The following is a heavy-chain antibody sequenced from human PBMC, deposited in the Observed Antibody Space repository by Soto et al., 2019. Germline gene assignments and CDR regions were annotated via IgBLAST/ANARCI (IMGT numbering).Heavy chain of an antibody. CDR2: MSGSGGSS. D-gene: IGHD6-13*01. CDR3: AKVTKRAAAGRYEYYKYGMDV. V-gene: IGHV3-23*01. J-gene: IGHJ6*02. CDR1: GFAFSTYA. Sequence: GGSLRLSCAAAGFAFSTYAMTWVRQAPGKGLEWVSVMSGSGGSSYYAASVKGRFTISRDNSKNTLFLQMNGLRAEDTAVYYCAKVTKRAAAGRYEYYKYGMDVWGQGTTVTVSS.